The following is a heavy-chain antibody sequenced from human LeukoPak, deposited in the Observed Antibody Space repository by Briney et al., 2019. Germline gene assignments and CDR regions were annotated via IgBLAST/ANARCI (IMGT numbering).Heavy chain of an antibody. J-gene: IGHJ4*02. CDR3: ARGGVSYFDY. CDR1: GFTFSSYW. CDR2: ISSSSSSV. V-gene: IGHV3-48*02. D-gene: IGHD3-3*01. Sequence: GGSLRLSCAASGFTFSSYWMSWVRQAPGKGLEWVSYISSSSSSVYYADSVKGRFTISRDNAKNSLYLQMRSLRDDDAAVYYCARGGVSYFDYWGQGTLVTVSS.